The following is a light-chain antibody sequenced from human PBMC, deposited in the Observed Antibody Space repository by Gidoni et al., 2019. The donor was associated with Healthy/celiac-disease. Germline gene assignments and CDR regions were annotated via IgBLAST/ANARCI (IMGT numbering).Light chain of an antibody. CDR1: QSVSSY. CDR2: DAS. Sequence: IVFTHSPATLSLSPAERATLACRASQSVSSYLAWYQHQPGQVPRLLSYDASNSATGIPARFSGSGSGTDFTLSSSSLEHEEFEVYYCQQSSNRRFGGGTKVEIK. V-gene: IGKV3-11*01. CDR3: QQSSNRR. J-gene: IGKJ4*01.